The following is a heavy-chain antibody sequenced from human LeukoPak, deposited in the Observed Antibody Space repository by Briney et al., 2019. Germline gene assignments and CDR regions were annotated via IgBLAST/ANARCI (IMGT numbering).Heavy chain of an antibody. CDR3: ASRFSAHFAWAY. J-gene: IGHJ4*02. Sequence: SETLSLTCAVYGGSFSGYYWSWIRQPPGKGLEWIGEINHSGSTNYNPSLKSRVTISVDTSKNQFSLKLSSVTAADTAVYYCASRFSAHFAWAYWGQGTLVTVSS. V-gene: IGHV4-34*01. D-gene: IGHD3-9*01. CDR2: INHSGST. CDR1: GGSFSGYY.